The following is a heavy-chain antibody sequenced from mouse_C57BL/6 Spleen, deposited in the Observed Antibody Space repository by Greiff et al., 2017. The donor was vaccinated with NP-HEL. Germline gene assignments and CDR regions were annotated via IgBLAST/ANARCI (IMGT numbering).Heavy chain of an antibody. J-gene: IGHJ3*01. CDR1: GYTFTDYY. CDR3: ARRKTSYDLGFAY. CDR2: INPNNGGT. D-gene: IGHD2-12*01. V-gene: IGHV1-26*01. Sequence: EVQLQQSGPELVKPGASVKISCKASGYTFTDYYMNWVKQSHGKSLEWIGDINPNNGGTSYNQKFKGKATLTVDKSSSTAYMELRSLTSEDSAVYYWARRKTSYDLGFAYWGQGTLVTVSA.